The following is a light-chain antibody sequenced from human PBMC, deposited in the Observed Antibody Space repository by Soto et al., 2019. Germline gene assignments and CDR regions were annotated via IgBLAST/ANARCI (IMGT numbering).Light chain of an antibody. V-gene: IGKV3-15*01. J-gene: IGKJ1*01. Sequence: IGRTQYRSTVSVSPGERATLSCRASQSVSSNLAWYQQKPGQAPRLLIYGASTRATGIPARFSGSGSGTEFTLTISSLQSEDFAVYYCQQYNNWPRGTFGQGTKVDIK. CDR1: QSVSSN. CDR2: GAS. CDR3: QQYNNWPRGT.